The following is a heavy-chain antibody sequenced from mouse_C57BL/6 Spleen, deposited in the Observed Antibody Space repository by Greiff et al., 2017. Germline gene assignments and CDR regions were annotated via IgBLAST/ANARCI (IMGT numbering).Heavy chain of an antibody. CDR1: GFSLTRYG. J-gene: IGHJ4*01. V-gene: IGHV2-2*01. CDR2: IWSGGST. Sequence: VKLQQSGPGPVQPSQSLSITCPVSGFSLTRYGVHWVRQSPGKGLEWLGVIWSGGSTDYNAAFISRLSISKNNAKSQVFFKMNSLQADDTAIYYCARNGNYVDYAMDYWGQGTSVTVSS. D-gene: IGHD2-1*01. CDR3: ARNGNYVDYAMDY.